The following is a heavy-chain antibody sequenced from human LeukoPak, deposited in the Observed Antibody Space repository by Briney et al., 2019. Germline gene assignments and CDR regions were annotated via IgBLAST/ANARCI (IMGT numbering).Heavy chain of an antibody. CDR1: GDSVSTESAA. CDR3: AREVDSTLDY. CDR2: TYYRSKWYK. D-gene: IGHD5-12*01. V-gene: IGHV6-1*01. Sequence: SQTLSLTCAISGDSVSTESAAWNWIRQSPSRGLEWLGRTYYRSKWYKDYSVSEKSRITINPDTSKNQLSLQLNSVTPEDTVVYYCAREVDSTLDYWGQGTLVTVSS. J-gene: IGHJ4*02.